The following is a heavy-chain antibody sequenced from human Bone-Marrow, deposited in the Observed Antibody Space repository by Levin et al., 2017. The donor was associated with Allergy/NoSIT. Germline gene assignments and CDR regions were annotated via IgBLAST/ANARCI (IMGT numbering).Heavy chain of an antibody. D-gene: IGHD2-21*02. V-gene: IGHV3-30*18. J-gene: IGHJ4*02. CDR1: GFTFSSYG. CDR3: AKDEGATKYCGGDCRPDYFDY. CDR2: ISYDGSNK. Sequence: GESLKISCAASGFTFSSYGMHWVRQAPGKGLEWVAVISYDGSNKYYADSVKGRFTISRDNSKNTLYLQMNSLRAEDTAVYYCAKDEGATKYCGGDCRPDYFDYWGQGTLVTVSS.